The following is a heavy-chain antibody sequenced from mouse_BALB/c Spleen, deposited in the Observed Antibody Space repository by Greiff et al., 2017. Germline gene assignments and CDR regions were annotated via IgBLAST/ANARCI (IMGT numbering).Heavy chain of an antibody. V-gene: IGHV1S81*02. Sequence: QVQLKQPGAELVKPGASVKLSCKASGYTFTSYWMHWVKQRPGQGLEWIGEINPSNGRTNYNEKFKSKATLTVDKSSSTAYMQLSSLTSEDSAVYYCARYDYGSPPYWGQGTTLTVSS. CDR3: ARYDYGSPPY. CDR1: GYTFTSYW. J-gene: IGHJ2*01. CDR2: INPSNGRT. D-gene: IGHD1-2*01.